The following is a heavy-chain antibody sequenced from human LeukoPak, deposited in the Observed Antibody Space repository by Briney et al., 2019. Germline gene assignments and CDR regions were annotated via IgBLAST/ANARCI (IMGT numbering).Heavy chain of an antibody. CDR2: ISYDGSNK. CDR3: AKDLTYCGGDCRDY. V-gene: IGHV3-30*18. CDR1: GFTFSSYG. Sequence: GGSLRLSCAASGFTFSSYGMHWVRKAPGKGLEWVAVISYDGSNKYYADSVKGRFTIPRDNSKNTLYLQMNSLRAEDTAVYYCAKDLTYCGGDCRDYWGQGTLVTVSS. J-gene: IGHJ4*02. D-gene: IGHD2-21*02.